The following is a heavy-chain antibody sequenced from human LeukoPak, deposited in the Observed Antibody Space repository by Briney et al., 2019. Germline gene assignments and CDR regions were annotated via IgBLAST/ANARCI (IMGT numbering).Heavy chain of an antibody. Sequence: SETLSLTCTVSGCFINNCWSWIRQPAGKGLEWIGRVYTSGITNYNPSLKSRITMSVDTSKNQFSLKLTSVTAADTAVYYCARHNGFDRGYYYYMDVWGKGTTVTVSS. CDR3: ARHNGFDRGYYYYMDV. D-gene: IGHD3-9*01. J-gene: IGHJ6*03. CDR1: GCFINNC. CDR2: VYTSGIT. V-gene: IGHV4-4*07.